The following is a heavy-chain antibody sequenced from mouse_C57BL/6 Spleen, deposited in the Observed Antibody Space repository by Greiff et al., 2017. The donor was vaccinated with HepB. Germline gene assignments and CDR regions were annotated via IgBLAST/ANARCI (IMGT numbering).Heavy chain of an antibody. CDR2: IYPGSGST. CDR1: GYTFTSYW. J-gene: IGHJ3*01. D-gene: IGHD1-2*01. Sequence: QVQLQQPGAELVKPGASVKMSCKASGYTFTSYWITWVKQRPGQGLERIGDIYPGSGSTNYNEKFKSKATLTVDTSSSTAYMQLSSLTSEDSAVYYCARCRIDGGGFAYWGQGTLVTVSA. CDR3: ARCRIDGGGFAY. V-gene: IGHV1-55*01.